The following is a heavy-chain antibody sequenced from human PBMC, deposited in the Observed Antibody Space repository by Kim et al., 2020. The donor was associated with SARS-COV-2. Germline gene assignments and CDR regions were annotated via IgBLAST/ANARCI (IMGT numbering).Heavy chain of an antibody. CDR3: ARDRLEGFHLPTHYYYYYGMDV. Sequence: GGSLRLSCAASGFTFSSYAMHWVRQAPGKGLEWVAVISYDGSNKYYADSVKGRFTISRDNSKNTLYLQMNSLRAEDTAVYYCARDRLEGFHLPTHYYYYYGMDVWGQGATVTVSS. J-gene: IGHJ6*02. V-gene: IGHV3-30*04. D-gene: IGHD3-3*01. CDR2: ISYDGSNK. CDR1: GFTFSSYA.